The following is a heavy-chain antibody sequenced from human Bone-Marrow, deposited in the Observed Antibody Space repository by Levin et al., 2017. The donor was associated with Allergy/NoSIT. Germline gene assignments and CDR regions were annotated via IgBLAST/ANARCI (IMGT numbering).Heavy chain of an antibody. CDR3: ARTGSVWFGELSDWFDP. D-gene: IGHD3-10*01. Sequence: SETLSLTCTVSGGSISSSSYYWGWIRQPPGKGLEWIGSIYYSGSTYYNPSLKSRVTISVDTSKNQFSLKLSSVTAADTAVYYCARTGSVWFGELSDWFDPWGQGTLVTVSS. CDR1: GGSISSSSYY. V-gene: IGHV4-39*01. J-gene: IGHJ5*02. CDR2: IYYSGST.